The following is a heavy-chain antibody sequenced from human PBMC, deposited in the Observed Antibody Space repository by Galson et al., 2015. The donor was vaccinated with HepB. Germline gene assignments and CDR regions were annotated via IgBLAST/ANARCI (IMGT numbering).Heavy chain of an antibody. V-gene: IGHV3-66*01. CDR2: IYSGGGT. CDR1: GFIVRSNS. D-gene: IGHD5-12*01. J-gene: IGHJ4*02. CDR3: ARELSSGYRGYDFRYFDK. Sequence: SLRLSCAASGFIVRSNSMSWVRQAPGKGLEWVSLIYSGGGTKYADSVNGRFTFSRDNSRNTLFLQMNSLRAEDTAVYYCARELSSGYRGYDFRYFDKWGQGTLVIVSS.